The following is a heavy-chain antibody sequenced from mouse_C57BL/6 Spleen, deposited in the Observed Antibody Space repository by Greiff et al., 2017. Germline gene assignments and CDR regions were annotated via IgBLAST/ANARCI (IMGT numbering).Heavy chain of an antibody. V-gene: IGHV10-1*01. CDR1: GFSFNTYA. CDR2: IRSKSNNYAT. D-gene: IGHD4-1*01. CDR3: VRQNWAMDY. J-gene: IGHJ4*01. Sequence: EVHLVESGGGLVQPKGSLKLSCAASGFSFNTYAMNWVRQAPGKGLEWVARIRSKSNNYATYYVDSVKDRFTISRDDSESMLYLQMNNLKTEDTAMYYCVRQNWAMDYWGQGTSVTVSS.